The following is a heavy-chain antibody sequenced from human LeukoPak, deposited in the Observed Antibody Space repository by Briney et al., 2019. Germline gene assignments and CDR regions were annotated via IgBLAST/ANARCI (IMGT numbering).Heavy chain of an antibody. V-gene: IGHV4-39*01. CDR1: GGSLNISDYY. Sequence: SETLSLTCTVSGGSLNISDYYWGWVRQPPGKGLEWIGSMHYSVSTYYNPSLKSRVTISVDTSKNQFSLKGTSVTAADTAVYYCARRGTIDSGRPWNWGQGTLVTVSS. D-gene: IGHD1-26*01. J-gene: IGHJ4*02. CDR3: ARRGTIDSGRPWN. CDR2: MHYSVST.